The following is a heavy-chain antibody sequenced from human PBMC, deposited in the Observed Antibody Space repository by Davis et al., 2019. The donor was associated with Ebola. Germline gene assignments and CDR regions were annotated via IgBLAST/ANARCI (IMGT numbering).Heavy chain of an antibody. CDR2: ISWNGRHI. CDR3: AKDLGSSTTGGYYGMVV. D-gene: IGHD2-2*01. J-gene: IGHJ6*02. V-gene: IGHV3-9*01. Sequence: SLKISCAASGFTFDNYAMHWVRQAPGKALEWVSDISWNGRHIAYADSVKGRFTISRDNAKNSLYLQMNSLRPEDTALYYCAKDLGSSTTGGYYGMVVWGLGTTVTVSS. CDR1: GFTFDNYA.